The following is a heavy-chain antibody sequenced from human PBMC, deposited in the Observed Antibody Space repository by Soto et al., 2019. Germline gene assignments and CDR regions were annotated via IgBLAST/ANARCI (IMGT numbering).Heavy chain of an antibody. CDR2: ISGSGGST. J-gene: IGHJ6*02. CDR3: ANSVVAYYYYYGMDV. CDR1: GFIFSSYA. D-gene: IGHD2-15*01. V-gene: IGHV3-23*01. Sequence: EVQLLESGGGLVQPGGSLRLSCAASGFIFSSYAMSWVRQALGKGLEWVSAISGSGGSTYYADSVKDRFTISRDNSKNTLYLLMNSLRAEDTAVYYCANSVVAYYYYYGMDVWGQGTTVTVSS.